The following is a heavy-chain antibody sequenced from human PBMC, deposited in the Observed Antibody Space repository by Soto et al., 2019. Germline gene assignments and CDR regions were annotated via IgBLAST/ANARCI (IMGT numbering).Heavy chain of an antibody. J-gene: IGHJ4*02. CDR2: ISSSGSTI. D-gene: IGHD1-26*01. CDR1: GFTFSSYE. CDR3: ARGFWELTRGLDY. V-gene: IGHV3-48*03. Sequence: EVQLVESGGGLVQPGGSLRLYCAASGFTFSSYEMNWVRQAPGKGLEWVSYISSSGSTIYYADSVKGRFTISRDNAKHSLHLQMNSLRAEDTAVYYCARGFWELTRGLDYWGQGTLVTVSS.